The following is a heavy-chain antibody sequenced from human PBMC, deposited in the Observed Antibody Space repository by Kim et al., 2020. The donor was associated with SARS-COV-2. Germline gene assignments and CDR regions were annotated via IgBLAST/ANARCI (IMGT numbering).Heavy chain of an antibody. J-gene: IGHJ5*02. V-gene: IGHV4-59*01. CDR2: IHNSGST. D-gene: IGHD3-22*01. CDR3: ARAGYYYDSSDYKWFDP. CDR1: GSSISSFY. Sequence: SETLSLTCTVSGSSISSFYWNWIRQPAGKGLEWIGYIHNSGSTNYNPSLKSRVTISLDTSKNQFSLKLSSVTAADTAVYYCARAGYYYDSSDYKWFDPWGQVTLVTVSS.